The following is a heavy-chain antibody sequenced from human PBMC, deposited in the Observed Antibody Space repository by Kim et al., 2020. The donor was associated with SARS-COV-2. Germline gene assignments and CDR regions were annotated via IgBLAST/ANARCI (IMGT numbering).Heavy chain of an antibody. CDR2: INSDGSST. D-gene: IGHD4-17*01. V-gene: IGHV3-74*01. CDR1: GFTFSSYW. Sequence: RGSLRLSCAASGFTFSSYWMHWVRQAPGKGLVWVSRINSDGSSTSYADSVKGRFTISRDNAKNTLYLQMNSLRAEDTAVYYCAPSTQYGNFDYWGQGTLVTVSS. J-gene: IGHJ4*02. CDR3: APSTQYGNFDY.